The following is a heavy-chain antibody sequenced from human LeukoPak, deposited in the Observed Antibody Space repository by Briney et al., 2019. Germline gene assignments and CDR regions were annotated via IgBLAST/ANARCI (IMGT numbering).Heavy chain of an antibody. D-gene: IGHD4/OR15-4a*01. J-gene: IGHJ5*02. CDR1: GYTFTGYY. CDR3: AMGHDQVLLHNWFDP. Sequence: AASVKVSCKASGYTFTGYYMHWVRQVPGQGLEWMGWINPNSGGANFAQKFQGRVTMTRDTSISTAYMELSRLRSDDTAVYYCAMGHDQVLLHNWFDPWGQGIPVIVSS. CDR2: INPNSGGA. V-gene: IGHV1-2*02.